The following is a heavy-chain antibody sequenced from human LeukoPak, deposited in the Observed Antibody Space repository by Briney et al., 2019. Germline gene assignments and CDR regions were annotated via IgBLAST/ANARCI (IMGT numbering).Heavy chain of an antibody. J-gene: IGHJ5*02. CDR1: GFTFSSYS. CDR3: AKDSPVRLRFLEWLFQGFDP. Sequence: GGSLRLSCAASGFTFSSYSMNWVRQAPGKGLEWVSSISSSSSYIYYADSVKGRFTISRDNAKNSLYLQMNSLRAEDTAVYYCAKDSPVRLRFLEWLFQGFDPWGQGTLVTVSS. V-gene: IGHV3-21*04. D-gene: IGHD3-3*01. CDR2: ISSSSSYI.